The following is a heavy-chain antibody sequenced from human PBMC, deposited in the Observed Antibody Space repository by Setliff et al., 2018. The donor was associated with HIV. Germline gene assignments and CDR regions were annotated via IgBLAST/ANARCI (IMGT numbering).Heavy chain of an antibody. CDR3: ARSKTFYDFWGGYYTHGAFKI. CDR2: IFYSGIT. J-gene: IGHJ3*02. V-gene: IGHV4-39*01. CDR1: GGSFTSRSYY. D-gene: IGHD3-3*01. Sequence: SETLSLTCTVSGGSFTSRSYYWGWIRQPPGKGLEWIGSIFYSGITYYNPSLKSRVTISVDTSENQFSLNLTSVTAADTAVYYCARSKTFYDFWGGYYTHGAFKIWGLGTMVTVSS.